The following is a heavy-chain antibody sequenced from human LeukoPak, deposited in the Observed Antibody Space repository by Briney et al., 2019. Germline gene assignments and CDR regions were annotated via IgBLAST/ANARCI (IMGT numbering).Heavy chain of an antibody. CDR1: GYTFTGYY. D-gene: IGHD3-9*01. J-gene: IGHJ4*02. CDR2: IDPNSGGT. V-gene: IGHV1-2*02. Sequence: GASVKVSCKASGYTFTGYYMHWVRQAPGQGLEWMGWIDPNSGGTNYAQKFQGRVTMTRDTSISTVYMELNRLRSDDTAVYYCARTLPYTISPGGYWGQGTLVTVSS. CDR3: ARTLPYTISPGGY.